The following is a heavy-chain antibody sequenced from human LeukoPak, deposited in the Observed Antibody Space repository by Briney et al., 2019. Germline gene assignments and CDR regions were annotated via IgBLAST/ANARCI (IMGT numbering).Heavy chain of an antibody. J-gene: IGHJ1*01. CDR3: ARCYCSSTSCYPEYFQH. D-gene: IGHD2-2*01. CDR2: IYYSGST. CDR1: GGSISSYY. Sequence: SETLSLTCTVSGGSISSYYWSWIRQPPGKGLEWIGYIYYSGSTNYNPSLKSRVTISVDASKNQFSLKLSSVTAADTAVYYCARCYCSSTSCYPEYFQHWGQGTLVTVSS. V-gene: IGHV4-59*01.